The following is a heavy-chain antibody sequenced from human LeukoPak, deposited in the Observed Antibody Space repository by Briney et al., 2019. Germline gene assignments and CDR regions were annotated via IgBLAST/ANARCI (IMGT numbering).Heavy chain of an antibody. Sequence: PGGSLRLSCAASGFTFSSYAMSWVRQAPGKGLEWVSAISGSGGSTYYADSVKGRFTISRDNSKNTLYLQMNSLRAEDTAVYYCASNYYGSGSYYYYFDYWGQGTLVTVSS. V-gene: IGHV3-23*01. CDR2: ISGSGGST. D-gene: IGHD3-10*01. J-gene: IGHJ4*02. CDR3: ASNYYGSGSYYYYFDY. CDR1: GFTFSSYA.